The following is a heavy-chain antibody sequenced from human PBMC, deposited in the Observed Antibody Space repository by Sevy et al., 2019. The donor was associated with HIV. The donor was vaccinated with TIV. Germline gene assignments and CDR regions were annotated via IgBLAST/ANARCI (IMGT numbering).Heavy chain of an antibody. CDR2: INTDGSDT. V-gene: IGHV3-74*01. D-gene: IGHD5-12*01. J-gene: IGHJ5*02. CDR3: ARDPSLYSGAYWGWFDP. CDR1: GFPFSGYW. Sequence: GGSLRLSCTASGFPFSGYWFHWVRQAPGKGLVWLSRINTDGSDTHYADSVKGRFTISRDNAKKTVYLQMDSLRAEDTAVYFCARDPSLYSGAYWGWFDPWGQGTLVTVSS.